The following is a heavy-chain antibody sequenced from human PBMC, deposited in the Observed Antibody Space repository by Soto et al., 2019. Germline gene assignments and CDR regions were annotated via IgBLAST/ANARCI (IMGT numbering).Heavy chain of an antibody. Sequence: GGSLRLSCAASGFTFSSYGMHWVRQAPGKGLEWVAVIWYDGSNKYYADSVKGRFTISRDNSKNTLYLQMNSLRAEDTAVYYCARDSVRGSWSNWFDPWGQGTLVTVSS. D-gene: IGHD6-13*01. V-gene: IGHV3-33*01. CDR1: GFTFSSYG. CDR3: ARDSVRGSWSNWFDP. J-gene: IGHJ5*02. CDR2: IWYDGSNK.